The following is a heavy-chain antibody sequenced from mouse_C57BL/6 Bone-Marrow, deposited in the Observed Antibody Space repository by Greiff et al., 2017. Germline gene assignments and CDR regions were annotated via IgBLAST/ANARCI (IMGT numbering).Heavy chain of an antibody. D-gene: IGHD2-4*01. J-gene: IGHJ2*01. Sequence: EVQLVESGGDLVKPGGSLKLSCAASGFTFSSYGMSWVRQTPDKRLEWVATISSGGSYTYYPDSVKGRFTISRDNAKNTLYLQMSSLKSEDTAMYYCARLDDYDREGDYWGQGTTLTVSS. V-gene: IGHV5-6*01. CDR2: ISSGGSYT. CDR3: ARLDDYDREGDY. CDR1: GFTFSSYG.